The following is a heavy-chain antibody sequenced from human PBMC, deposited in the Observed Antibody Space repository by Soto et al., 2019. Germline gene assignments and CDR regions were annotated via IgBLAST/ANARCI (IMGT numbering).Heavy chain of an antibody. CDR1: GFTFSSYA. V-gene: IGHV3-23*01. J-gene: IGHJ4*02. D-gene: IGHD1-26*01. Sequence: GGSLRLSCAASGFTFSSYAMTWVRQAPGQGLEWVASISGSGGTTNYADSVKGRFTISRDNSKNTAYLQMNSLRAEDTAVYYCAKAVSGSIRYFDYWGQGTLVTVSS. CDR2: ISGSGGTT. CDR3: AKAVSGSIRYFDY.